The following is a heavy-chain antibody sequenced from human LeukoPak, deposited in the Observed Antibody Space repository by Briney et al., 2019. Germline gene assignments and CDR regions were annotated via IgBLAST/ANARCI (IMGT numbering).Heavy chain of an antibody. CDR1: GYKFTTYW. Sequence: GKSLKISCKGSGYKFTTYWIAWVRQMPGKGVEWMGIIYPGDSDSRYSPSFQGQVTFSADKSINTAYLQWNSLKASDTAMYYCARRGGSLSSRGMDVWGQGTTVTVSS. CDR2: IYPGDSDS. D-gene: IGHD2-15*01. J-gene: IGHJ6*02. V-gene: IGHV5-51*01. CDR3: ARRGGSLSSRGMDV.